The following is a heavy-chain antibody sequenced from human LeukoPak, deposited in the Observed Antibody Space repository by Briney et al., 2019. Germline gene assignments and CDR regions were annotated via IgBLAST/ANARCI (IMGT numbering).Heavy chain of an antibody. CDR3: ARLGSYHDF. D-gene: IGHD1-26*01. Sequence: SETLSLTCTVSGASISNYYWSWIRQTPEKGLEWMGHIHSSGGRSYYPSLKGRLTLSMDTSRNQLSLKLPSVTAADTAVYFCARLGSYHDFWGQGALVTVSS. J-gene: IGHJ4*02. V-gene: IGHV4-4*09. CDR2: IHSSGGR. CDR1: GASISNYY.